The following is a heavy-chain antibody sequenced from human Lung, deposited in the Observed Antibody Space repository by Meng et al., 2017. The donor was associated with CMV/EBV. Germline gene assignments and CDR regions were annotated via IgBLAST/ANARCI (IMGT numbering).Heavy chain of an antibody. Sequence: ESXKISXAASGFTVSSNEMSWVRQAPGKGLEWVSSISGGSTYYADSSKGRFTISRDNSKNTLHLQMNSLRIEDTAVYYCAKAGPLYSVTYEHFDFWGQGXLVTVSS. J-gene: IGHJ4*02. CDR2: ISGGST. V-gene: IGHV3-38-3*01. CDR3: AKAGPLYSVTYEHFDF. D-gene: IGHD5/OR15-5a*01. CDR1: GFTVSSNE.